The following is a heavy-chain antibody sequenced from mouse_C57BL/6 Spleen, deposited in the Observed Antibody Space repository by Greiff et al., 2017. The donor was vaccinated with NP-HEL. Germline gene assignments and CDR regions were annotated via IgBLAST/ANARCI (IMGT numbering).Heavy chain of an antibody. Sequence: EVMLVESGGGLVNPGGSLKLSCAASGSTLILYCPSLLLPRPSNILEFVATISDCCRYTYYPDNVKGRFTISRDNAKNNLYLQMSHLKSEDTAMYYCARAHYSNYGFAYWGQGTLVTVSA. CDR1: GSTLILYC. D-gene: IGHD2-5*01. CDR2: ISDCCRYT. CDR3: ARAHYSNYGFAY. J-gene: IGHJ3*01. V-gene: IGHV5-4*03.